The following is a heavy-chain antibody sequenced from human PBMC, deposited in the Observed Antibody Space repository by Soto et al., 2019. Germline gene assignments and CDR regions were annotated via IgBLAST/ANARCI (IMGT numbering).Heavy chain of an antibody. CDR2: INPSGGST. Sequence: ASVKVSCKASGYTFTSYYMHWVRQAPGQGLEWMGIINPSGGSTSYAQEFQGRVTMTRDTSTSTVYMELSSLRSEDTAVYYCARDELLSGYSSSWYGYWGQGTLVTVSS. CDR3: ARDELLSGYSSSWYGY. V-gene: IGHV1-46*01. D-gene: IGHD6-13*01. CDR1: GYTFTSYY. J-gene: IGHJ4*02.